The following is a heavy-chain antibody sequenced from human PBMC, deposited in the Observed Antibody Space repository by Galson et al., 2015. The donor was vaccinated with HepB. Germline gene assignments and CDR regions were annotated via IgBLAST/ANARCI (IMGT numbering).Heavy chain of an antibody. CDR3: AREGGGGSYFFGY. CDR1: GYTFTGYY. Sequence: SVKVSCKASGYTFTGYYMHWVRQAPGQGLEWMGWINPNSGGTNYAQKFQGRVTMTRDTSISTAYMELSRLRSDDTAVYYCAREGGGGSYFFGYWGQGTLVTVSS. CDR2: INPNSGGT. J-gene: IGHJ4*02. D-gene: IGHD1-26*01. V-gene: IGHV1-2*02.